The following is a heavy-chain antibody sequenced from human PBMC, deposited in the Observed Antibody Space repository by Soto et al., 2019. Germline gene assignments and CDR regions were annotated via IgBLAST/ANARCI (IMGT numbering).Heavy chain of an antibody. J-gene: IGHJ6*02. D-gene: IGHD3-10*02. CDR3: ARDPLSSFSMDL. CDR2: IIPTFGRT. V-gene: IGHV1-69*13. Sequence: SVKVSCKASGDTFSSYAISWVRQAPGKGLEWMGKIIPTFGRTNYAQKFQGRLTISADDSTSTAYMELSSLLSEDTAVYYCARDPLSSFSMDLWGQGTTVTVSS. CDR1: GDTFSSYA.